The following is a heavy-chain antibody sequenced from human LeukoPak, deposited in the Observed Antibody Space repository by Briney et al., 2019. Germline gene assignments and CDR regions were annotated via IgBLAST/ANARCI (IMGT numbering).Heavy chain of an antibody. CDR3: ARTDGVDY. CDR2: INPNSGVT. D-gene: IGHD4-17*01. Sequence: ASVKVSCRASGYTFTGSYIHWVRQAPGQGLEWMGRINPNSGVTIYAQKFQGRVTLTRDTSITTAYMELGSLRSDDTAVYYCARTDGVDYWGQGTLVTVSS. V-gene: IGHV1-2*06. J-gene: IGHJ4*02. CDR1: GYTFTGSY.